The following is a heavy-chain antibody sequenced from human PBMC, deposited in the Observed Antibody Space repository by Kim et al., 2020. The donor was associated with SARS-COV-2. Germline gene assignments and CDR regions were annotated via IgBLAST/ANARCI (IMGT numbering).Heavy chain of an antibody. V-gene: IGHV3-30*04. Sequence: GGSLRLFCAASGFTFSSYAMHWVRQAPGKGLEWVAVISYDGSNKYYADSVKGRFTISRDNSKNTLYLQMNSLRAEDTAVYYCARWLQSHPPDYWGQGTLVTVSS. J-gene: IGHJ4*02. CDR1: GFTFSSYA. D-gene: IGHD5-12*01. CDR2: ISYDGSNK. CDR3: ARWLQSHPPDY.